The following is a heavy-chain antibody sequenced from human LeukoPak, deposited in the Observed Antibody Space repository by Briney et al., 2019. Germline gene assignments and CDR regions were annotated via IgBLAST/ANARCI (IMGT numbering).Heavy chain of an antibody. V-gene: IGHV2-70*11. CDR1: GFSLSTDGMC. CDR2: IDWDDDK. Sequence: ESGPALVKPTQTLTLTCTFSGFSLSTDGMCVSWLRQPPGKALEWLARIDWDDDKYYSTSLKTRLTISKDTSKNQVVLTMTNTDPVDTATYYCARTYSSSEGNWSDPWGQGTLVTVSS. D-gene: IGHD6-13*01. J-gene: IGHJ5*02. CDR3: ARTYSSSEGNWSDP.